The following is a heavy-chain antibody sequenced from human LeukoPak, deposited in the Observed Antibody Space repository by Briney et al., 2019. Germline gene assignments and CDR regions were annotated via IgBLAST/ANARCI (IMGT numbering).Heavy chain of an antibody. CDR3: ARERFHGSGAPNSDY. D-gene: IGHD3-10*01. CDR1: GFTFDDYA. CDR2: ISWNSGSI. V-gene: IGHV3-9*01. J-gene: IGHJ4*02. Sequence: GGSLRLSCAAPGFTFDDYAMHWVRQAPGKGLEWVSGISWNSGSIGYADSVKGRFTISRDNARNSLYLQMNSLRAEDTAVYYCARERFHGSGAPNSDYWGQGTLVTVSS.